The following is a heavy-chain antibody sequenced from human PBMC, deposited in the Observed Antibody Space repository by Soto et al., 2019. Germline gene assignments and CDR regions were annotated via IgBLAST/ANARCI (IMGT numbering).Heavy chain of an antibody. Sequence: GSLRLSWAASGFTFSNYAVTWVRQAPGKGLEWVSTISGSGGSTYYADSVKGRFTISRDNSKNTLYLQMNSLRAEDTAVYYCAKDQGSSWYEIDYWGQGTLVTVSS. CDR3: AKDQGSSWYEIDY. D-gene: IGHD6-13*01. CDR2: ISGSGGST. J-gene: IGHJ4*02. V-gene: IGHV3-23*01. CDR1: GFTFSNYA.